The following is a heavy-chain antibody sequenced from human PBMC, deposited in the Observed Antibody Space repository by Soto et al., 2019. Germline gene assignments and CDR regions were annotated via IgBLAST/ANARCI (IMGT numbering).Heavy chain of an antibody. Sequence: ASVKVSCKASGGTFSSYTISWVRQAPGQGLEWMGRIIPILGIANYAQKFQGRVTITADKSTSTAYMELSSLRSEDTAVYYCARERRTYYDILTGFYYFAYWGQGTLVTVSS. V-gene: IGHV1-69*04. CDR1: GGTFSSYT. CDR3: ARERRTYYDILTGFYYFAY. J-gene: IGHJ4*02. D-gene: IGHD3-9*01. CDR2: IIPILGIA.